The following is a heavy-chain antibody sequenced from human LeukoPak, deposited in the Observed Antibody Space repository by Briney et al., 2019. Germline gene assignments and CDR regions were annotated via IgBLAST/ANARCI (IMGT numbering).Heavy chain of an antibody. D-gene: IGHD3-9*01. CDR2: ISSSGSTI. J-gene: IGHJ4*02. CDR3: ARTNNWLSSGFDY. Sequence: PGGSLRLSCAASGFTFSSYAMSWVRQAPGKGLEWVSYISSSGSTIYYADSVKGRFTISRDNAKNSLYLQMNSLRAEDTAVYYCARTNNWLSSGFDYWGQGTLVTVSS. CDR1: GFTFSSYA. V-gene: IGHV3-48*03.